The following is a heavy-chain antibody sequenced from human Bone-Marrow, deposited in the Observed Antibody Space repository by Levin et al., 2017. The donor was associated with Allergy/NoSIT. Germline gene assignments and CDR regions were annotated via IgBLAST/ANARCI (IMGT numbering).Heavy chain of an antibody. CDR1: GYIFSGYS. Sequence: ASVKVSCKASGYIFSGYSVHWVRQAPGQGLEWMGWIKTRNGDTNYAQKFEGRVTMTRDTSITVVHMELTRLKSDDTAVYYCARENDFGDFDGGLDVWGQGTTVTVS. CDR2: IKTRNGDT. J-gene: IGHJ6*02. CDR3: ARENDFGDFDGGLDV. D-gene: IGHD4-17*01. V-gene: IGHV1-2*02.